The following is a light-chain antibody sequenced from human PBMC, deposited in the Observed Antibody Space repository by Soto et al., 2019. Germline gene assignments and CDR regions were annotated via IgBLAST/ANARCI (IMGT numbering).Light chain of an antibody. V-gene: IGKV3-20*01. J-gene: IGKJ4*01. CDR2: DTS. CDR3: QQYGRSPRT. CDR1: QSVSSSY. Sequence: EIVLTQPPGTLSLSPGERATLSCRASQSVSSSYLAWYQRKPGQAPRLLIYDTSSRATGVPDRFSGSGSGTDFTLTISRLEPEDFAVFYCQQYGRSPRTFGGGTKVEIK.